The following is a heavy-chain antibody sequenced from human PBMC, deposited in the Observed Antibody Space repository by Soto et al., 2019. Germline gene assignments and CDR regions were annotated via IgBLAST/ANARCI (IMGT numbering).Heavy chain of an antibody. CDR3: ARGPYFYAWGNYYYYGMDV. CDR2: VIPMFTTF. V-gene: IGHV1-69*01. Sequence: QVHLVQSGAEVKKPGSSVKVSCKPSGGTFSNYFISWVRQAPGQGLEWMGGVIPMFTTFDNAQKFRGRVTITADESTNTAYMELSRLRPEDTAVYFCARGPYFYAWGNYYYYGMDVWGQGTTVTVSS. J-gene: IGHJ6*02. CDR1: GGTFSNYF. D-gene: IGHD3-10*01.